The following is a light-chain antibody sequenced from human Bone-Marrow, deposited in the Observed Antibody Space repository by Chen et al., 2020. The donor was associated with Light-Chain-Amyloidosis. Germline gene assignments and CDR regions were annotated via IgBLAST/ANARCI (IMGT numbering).Light chain of an antibody. CDR2: RDT. Sequence: SYELTQPPSVSVSPGQTARITCSGDDLPTKYAYWYQQKPGQAPVLVIHRDTERPSGISERFSGSSSGKPATLTNSGVQAEGEADYHCQSADSSGTYEVIFGEGTKLTVL. CDR3: QSADSSGTYEVI. J-gene: IGLJ2*01. CDR1: DLPTKY. V-gene: IGLV3-25*03.